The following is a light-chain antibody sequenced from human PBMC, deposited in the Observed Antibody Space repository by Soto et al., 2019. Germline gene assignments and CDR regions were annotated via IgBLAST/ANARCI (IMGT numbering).Light chain of an antibody. CDR1: SSNIGKNT. J-gene: IGLJ1*01. CDR2: TND. CDR3: AAWDDSLNAFYV. V-gene: IGLV1-44*01. Sequence: SLLTQPPSASGTPGQRVIVSCSGSSSNIGKNTVNWYQQLPGTAPKLLIYTNDQRPSGVPDRFSGSKSGTSASLAISGLQSEDEADYYCAAWDDSLNAFYVFGTGTKVTVL.